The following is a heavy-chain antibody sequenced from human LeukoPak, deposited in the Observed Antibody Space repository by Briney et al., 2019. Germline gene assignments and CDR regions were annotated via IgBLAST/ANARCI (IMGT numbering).Heavy chain of an antibody. Sequence: ASVKVSCKASGYTFTGYYMHWVRQAPGQGLEWMGWINPNSGGTNYAQKFQGRVTMTRDTSISTAYMELSRLRSDDTAVYYCARYYCTNGVCYIDYWGQGTLVTVSS. J-gene: IGHJ4*02. D-gene: IGHD2-8*01. CDR3: ARYYCTNGVCYIDY. CDR2: INPNSGGT. V-gene: IGHV1-2*02. CDR1: GYTFTGYY.